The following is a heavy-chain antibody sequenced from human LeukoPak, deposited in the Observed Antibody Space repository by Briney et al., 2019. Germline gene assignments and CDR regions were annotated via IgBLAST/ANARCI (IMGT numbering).Heavy chain of an antibody. V-gene: IGHV4-59*08. Sequence: SETLSLTCTVSGGSISSYYWSWIRQPPGKGLEWIGYIYYSGSTNYNPSLKSRVTISVDTSKNQFSLKLSSVTAADTAVYYCARHREHCSGGSCYWGWFDPWGQGTLVTVSS. CDR1: GGSISSYY. CDR3: ARHREHCSGGSCYWGWFDP. D-gene: IGHD2-15*01. CDR2: IYYSGST. J-gene: IGHJ5*02.